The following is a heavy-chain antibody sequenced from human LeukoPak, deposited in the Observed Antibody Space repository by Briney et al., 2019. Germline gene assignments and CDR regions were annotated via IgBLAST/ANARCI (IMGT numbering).Heavy chain of an antibody. CDR1: GHTLTELS. CDR3: ATGPRGYSGYDLGFDY. D-gene: IGHD5-12*01. V-gene: IGHV1-24*01. CDR2: FDPEDGET. J-gene: IGHJ4*02. Sequence: ASVKVSCKVSGHTLTELSMHWVRQAPGKGLEWMGGFDPEDGETIYAQKFQGRVTMTEDTSTDTAYMELSSLRSEDTAVYYCATGPRGYSGYDLGFDYWGQGTLVTVSS.